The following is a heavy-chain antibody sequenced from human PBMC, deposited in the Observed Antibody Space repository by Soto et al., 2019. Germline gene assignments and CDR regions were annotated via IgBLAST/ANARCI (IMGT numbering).Heavy chain of an antibody. D-gene: IGHD3-3*01. CDR2: INPNSGGT. Sequence: QVQLVQSGAEVKKPGASVKVSCKASGYTFIDYYMHWVRQAPGQGLEWMGWINPNSGGTNYEQKFQGWVTMTRDTSISTAYMELSRLRSDDTAVFYCARARITIFGVVTEEYYFDYWGQGTLVTVSS. CDR3: ARARITIFGVVTEEYYFDY. CDR1: GYTFIDYY. J-gene: IGHJ4*02. V-gene: IGHV1-2*04.